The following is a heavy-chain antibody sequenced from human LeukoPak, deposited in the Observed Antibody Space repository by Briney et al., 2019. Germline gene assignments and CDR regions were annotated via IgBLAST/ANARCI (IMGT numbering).Heavy chain of an antibody. CDR3: ARPVCSGGSCYSYFDY. CDR2: ISSSSSYI. D-gene: IGHD2-15*01. CDR1: GFTFSSYS. V-gene: IGHV3-21*01. J-gene: IGHJ4*02. Sequence: GGSLRLSCAASGFTFSSYSMNWVHQAPGKGLEWVSSISSSSSYIYYADSVKGRFTISRDNAKNSLYLQMNSLRAEDTAVYYCARPVCSGGSCYSYFDYWGQGTLVTVSS.